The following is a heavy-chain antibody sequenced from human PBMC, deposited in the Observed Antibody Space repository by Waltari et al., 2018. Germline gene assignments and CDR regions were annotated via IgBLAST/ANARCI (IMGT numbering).Heavy chain of an antibody. Sequence: EVQLVESGGGLVMPGGSLRLSCAASGCTCSSYSMTWVRQAPGKGLEWVSSISSSSSYIYYADSVKGRFTISRDNAKNSLYLQMNSLRAEDTAVYYCARQPDYVDYWGQGTLVTVSS. CDR3: ARQPDYVDY. CDR1: GCTCSSYS. J-gene: IGHJ4*02. V-gene: IGHV3-21*01. CDR2: ISSSSSYI.